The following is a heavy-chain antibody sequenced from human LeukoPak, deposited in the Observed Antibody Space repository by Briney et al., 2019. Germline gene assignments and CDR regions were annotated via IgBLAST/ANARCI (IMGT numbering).Heavy chain of an antibody. CDR1: GFTFSSYW. Sequence: PGGSLRLSCAASGFTFSSYWMHWVRQAPGKGLVWVSRINSDGSSTSYADSVKGRFTISRDNAKNTLYLQMNSLRAEDTAVYYCARDHQYWTGTYYYGMDVWGQGTTVTVSS. D-gene: IGHD3/OR15-3a*01. V-gene: IGHV3-74*01. J-gene: IGHJ6*02. CDR2: INSDGSST. CDR3: ARDHQYWTGTYYYGMDV.